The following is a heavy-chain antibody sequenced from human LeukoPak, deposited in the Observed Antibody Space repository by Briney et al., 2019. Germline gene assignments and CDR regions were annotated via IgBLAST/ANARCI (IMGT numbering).Heavy chain of an antibody. D-gene: IGHD1-26*01. V-gene: IGHV3-23*01. Sequence: GGSLRLSCAASGFTFSSYAMSWVRQPPGKGLEWVSAISGSGGSTYYADSVKGRFTISRDNSKNTLYLQMNSLRADDTAVYYCAKGAIVAATHTNYFDYWGQGTLVTVSS. CDR2: ISGSGGST. CDR1: GFTFSSYA. CDR3: AKGAIVAATHTNYFDY. J-gene: IGHJ4*02.